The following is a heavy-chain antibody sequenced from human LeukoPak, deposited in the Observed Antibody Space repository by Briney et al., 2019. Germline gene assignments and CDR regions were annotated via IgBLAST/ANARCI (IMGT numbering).Heavy chain of an antibody. CDR2: IYYSGST. D-gene: IGHD3-10*01. CDR1: GGSISSYY. CDR3: ARDRGEIWDYYGSGSYFRWFDP. Sequence: SETLSLTCTVSGGSISSYYWSWIRQPPGKGLEWIGYIYYSGSTNYNPSLKSRVTISVDTSKNQFSLKLSSVTAADTAVYYCARDRGEIWDYYGSGSYFRWFDPWGQGTLVTVSS. V-gene: IGHV4-59*01. J-gene: IGHJ5*02.